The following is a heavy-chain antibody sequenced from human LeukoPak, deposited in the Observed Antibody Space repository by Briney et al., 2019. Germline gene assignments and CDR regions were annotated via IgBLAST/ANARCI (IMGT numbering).Heavy chain of an antibody. J-gene: IGHJ4*02. V-gene: IGHV1-8*01. D-gene: IGHD3-3*01. CDR3: ATQKKRITIFGVVIDDY. Sequence: ASVKVSCKASGYTFTSYDINWVRQATGQGLEWMGWMNPNSGNTGYAQKFQGRVTMTRNTSISTAYMELSSLRSEGTAVYYCATQKKRITIFGVVIDDYWGQGTLVTVSS. CDR2: MNPNSGNT. CDR1: GYTFTSYD.